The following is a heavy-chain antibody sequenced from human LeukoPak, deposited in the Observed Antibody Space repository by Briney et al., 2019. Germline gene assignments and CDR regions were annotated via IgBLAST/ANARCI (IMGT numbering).Heavy chain of an antibody. D-gene: IGHD1-26*01. CDR3: AKEDRWGIVGANHADY. CDR1: GFTVSSNY. V-gene: IGHV3-21*04. CDR2: ISTSSSYI. Sequence: GGSLRLSCAASGFTVSSNYMSWVRQAPGKGLEWVSSISTSSSYIYQADSVKGRFTISRDNAKNSLYLQMNSLRAEDTAVYYCAKEDRWGIVGANHADYWGQGTLVTVSS. J-gene: IGHJ4*02.